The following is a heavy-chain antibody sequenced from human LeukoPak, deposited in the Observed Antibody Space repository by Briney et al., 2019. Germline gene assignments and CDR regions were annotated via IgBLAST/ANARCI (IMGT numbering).Heavy chain of an antibody. Sequence: GGSLRLSCAASGFTVSSNYMSWVRQAPGKGLEWVSVIYSGGSTYYADSVKGRFTISRDNSKNTLYLQMNSLRAEDTAVYYCARDSGLSWFDPWGQGTLVTVSS. J-gene: IGHJ5*02. D-gene: IGHD3-10*01. CDR1: GFTVSSNY. CDR2: IYSGGST. V-gene: IGHV3-53*01. CDR3: ARDSGLSWFDP.